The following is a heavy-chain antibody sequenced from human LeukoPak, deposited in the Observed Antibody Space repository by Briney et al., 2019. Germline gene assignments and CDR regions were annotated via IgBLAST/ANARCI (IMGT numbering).Heavy chain of an antibody. D-gene: IGHD3-10*01. CDR1: GGSISSYY. J-gene: IGHJ4*02. Sequence: SETLSLTCTVSGGSISSYYWSWIRQPPGKGLEWIGYIYYSGSTNYNPSLKSRVTISVDTSKNQFSLKLSSVTAADTAVYYCAAPTHYYGSGSYGNWGQGTLVTVSS. CDR3: AAPTHYYGSGSYGN. CDR2: IYYSGST. V-gene: IGHV4-59*01.